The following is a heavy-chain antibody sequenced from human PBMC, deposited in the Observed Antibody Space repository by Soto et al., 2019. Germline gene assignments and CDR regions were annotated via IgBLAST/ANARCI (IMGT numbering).Heavy chain of an antibody. V-gene: IGHV4-31*03. CDR2: IYYTGAA. D-gene: IGHD1-1*01. CDR1: GGSVATGGTY. Sequence: KPSETLSLTCSVSGGSVATGGTYWSWARLLPGKGLQWVGYIYYTGAAYYNPALQSRVTISLDTSENQFSLKLTSVTAADTAVYYCASGNFNTISFDFWGQGRQVTVSS. CDR3: ASGNFNTISFDF. J-gene: IGHJ4*02.